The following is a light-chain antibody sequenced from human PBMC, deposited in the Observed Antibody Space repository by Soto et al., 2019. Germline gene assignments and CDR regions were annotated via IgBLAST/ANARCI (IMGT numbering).Light chain of an antibody. Sequence: QSALTQPPSASGSPGQSVTISCTGTSSDVGGYNYVSWYQQHPGEAPKLMIYEVSERPSGVPDRFSGSRSGNTASLTVSGLQAEDEADYYCSSYAGNNNVVFGGGTKLTVL. CDR3: SSYAGNNNVV. CDR1: SSDVGGYNY. J-gene: IGLJ3*02. V-gene: IGLV2-8*01. CDR2: EVS.